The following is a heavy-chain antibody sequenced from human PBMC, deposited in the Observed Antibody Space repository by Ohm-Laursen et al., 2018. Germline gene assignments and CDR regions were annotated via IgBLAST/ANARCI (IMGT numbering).Heavy chain of an antibody. D-gene: IGHD2-8*01. CDR3: AREDGNCTSAVCYRRFDP. CDR2: ISYDGSNK. J-gene: IGHJ5*02. CDR1: GFTFRNYG. V-gene: IGHV3-33*05. Sequence: SLRLSCSASGFTFRNYGMHWVRQAPGKGLEWVAVISYDGSNKYYADSVKGRFTISRDNSKNTLYLQMNSLRAEDTAVYYCAREDGNCTSAVCYRRFDPWGQGTLVTVSS.